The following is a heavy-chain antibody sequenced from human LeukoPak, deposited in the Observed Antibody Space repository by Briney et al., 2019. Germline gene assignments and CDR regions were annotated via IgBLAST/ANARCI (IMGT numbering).Heavy chain of an antibody. J-gene: IGHJ4*02. V-gene: IGHV3-30-3*01. CDR1: GFTFSSYA. Sequence: PGGSLRLSCAASGFTFSSYAMHWVRQAPGKGLEWVAVISYDGSNKYYADSVKGRFTISRDNSKNTLYLQMNSLRAEDTAVYYCARDRVEDSSGFGYWGQGTLVTVSS. D-gene: IGHD6-19*01. CDR3: ARDRVEDSSGFGY. CDR2: ISYDGSNK.